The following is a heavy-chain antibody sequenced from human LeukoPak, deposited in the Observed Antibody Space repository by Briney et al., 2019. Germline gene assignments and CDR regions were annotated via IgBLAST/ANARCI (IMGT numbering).Heavy chain of an antibody. CDR1: GVSISSGDYY. V-gene: IGHV4-30-4*01. CDR3: ASWPFRMVVITRNAFDI. CDR2: IYYSGST. D-gene: IGHD3-22*01. J-gene: IGHJ3*02. Sequence: SETLSLTCTGSGVSISSGDYYWRWIRQPPGKGLEWIGYIYYSGSTYYNPSLNSRVTISVDTSKNQYSLTLSSVTAADTAVYYCASWPFRMVVITRNAFDIWGQGTMVTVSS.